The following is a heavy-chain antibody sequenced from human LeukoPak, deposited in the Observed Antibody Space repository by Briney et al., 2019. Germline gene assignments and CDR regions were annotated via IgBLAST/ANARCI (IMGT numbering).Heavy chain of an antibody. J-gene: IGHJ5*02. V-gene: IGHV1-18*01. Sequence: ASVKVSCKASGYTFTSYGISWVRQAPGQGLEWMGWISGYNGNTNYAQKLQGRVTMTTDTSTSTAYMELRSLRSDDTAVYYCARGPDYDILTGYYKGVNWFDPWGQGTLVTVSS. CDR1: GYTFTSYG. D-gene: IGHD3-9*01. CDR2: ISGYNGNT. CDR3: ARGPDYDILTGYYKGVNWFDP.